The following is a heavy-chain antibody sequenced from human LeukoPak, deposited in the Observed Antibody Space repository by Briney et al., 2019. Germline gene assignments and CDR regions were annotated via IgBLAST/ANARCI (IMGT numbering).Heavy chain of an antibody. CDR3: ARTTEGYAGGPGYSYYYYMDV. V-gene: IGHV4-59*01. D-gene: IGHD5-12*01. Sequence: SGTLSLTCAVSGGSISGYYWSWIRQPPGKGLEWIGYIHYSGSTHYNPSLKSRVTISVDTSKNQVSLKLRSVTAADTAVYYCARTTEGYAGGPGYSYYYYMDVWGKGTTVTISS. J-gene: IGHJ6*03. CDR1: GGSISGYY. CDR2: IHYSGST.